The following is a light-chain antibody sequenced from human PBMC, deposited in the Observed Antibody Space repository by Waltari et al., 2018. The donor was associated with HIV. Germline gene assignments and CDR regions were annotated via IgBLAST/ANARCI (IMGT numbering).Light chain of an antibody. CDR2: EVS. Sequence: QSALTQPASVSGSPGQSITVSCTGTSSDVGAYDFVSWYQQTPGIAPKLVIYEVSNRPSGISDRFSGAKSGNTASLTISYLLNEDEGDYYCASFTSNTWLFGGGTKVTVL. CDR3: ASFTSNTWL. CDR1: SSDVGAYDF. V-gene: IGLV2-14*01. J-gene: IGLJ3*02.